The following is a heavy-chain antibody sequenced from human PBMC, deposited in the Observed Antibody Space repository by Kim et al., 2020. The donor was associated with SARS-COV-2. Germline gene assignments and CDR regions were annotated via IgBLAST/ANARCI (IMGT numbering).Heavy chain of an antibody. CDR2: ISNTAGNT. D-gene: IGHD1-1*01. CDR3: AMRGRGVQL. CDR1: GFTFSDYS. Sequence: GGSLRLSCAASGFTFSDYSMSWVRQAPGKGLDWVSDISNTAGNTFYADSVKGRFTISRDNSKNTLYLQMNSLRDEDTAVYYCAMRGRGVQLWGQGTLVTV. J-gene: IGHJ4*02. V-gene: IGHV3-23*01.